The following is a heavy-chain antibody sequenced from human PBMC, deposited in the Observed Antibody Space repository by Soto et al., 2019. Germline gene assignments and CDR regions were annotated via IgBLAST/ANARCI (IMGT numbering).Heavy chain of an antibody. CDR1: GFTFSSYA. Sequence: QVQLVESGGGVVQPGRSLRLSCAASGFTFSSYAMHWVRQAPGKGLEWVAVISYDGSNKYYADSVKGRFTISRDNSKNTLYLQMNSLRAGDTAVYYCARGGSGWYKDGMDVWVQGTTVTISS. D-gene: IGHD6-19*01. CDR3: ARGGSGWYKDGMDV. V-gene: IGHV3-30-3*01. CDR2: ISYDGSNK. J-gene: IGHJ6*02.